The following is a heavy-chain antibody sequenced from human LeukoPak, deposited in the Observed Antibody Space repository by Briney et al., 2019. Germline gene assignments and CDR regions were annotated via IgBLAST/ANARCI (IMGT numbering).Heavy chain of an antibody. CDR1: GYTFTSYD. CDR3: ARDGSIAASYYMDV. D-gene: IGHD6-6*01. V-gene: IGHV1-2*02. J-gene: IGHJ6*03. CDR2: INPNSGGT. Sequence: ASVKLSCKASGYTFTSYDINWVRQAPGQGLEWMGWINPNSGGTNNTQKFQGRVTMTRDTSISTAYMELSRLRSDDTAVYYCARDGSIAASYYMDVWGKGTTVTVSS.